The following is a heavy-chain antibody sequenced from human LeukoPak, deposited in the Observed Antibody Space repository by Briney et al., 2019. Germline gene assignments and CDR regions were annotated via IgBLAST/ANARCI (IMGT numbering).Heavy chain of an antibody. CDR1: GVSISSYY. CDR2: IYYSGST. Sequence: SETLSLTCTVSGVSISSYYWSWIRQPPGKGLEWIGYIYYSGSTNYNPSLKSRVTISVDTSKNQFSLKLSSVTAADTAVYYCARVGDYYYGMDVWGQGTTVTVSS. CDR3: ARVGDYYYGMDV. D-gene: IGHD3-16*01. J-gene: IGHJ6*02. V-gene: IGHV4-59*01.